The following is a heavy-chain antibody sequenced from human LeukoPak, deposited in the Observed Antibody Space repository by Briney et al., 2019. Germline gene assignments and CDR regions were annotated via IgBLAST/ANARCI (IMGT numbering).Heavy chain of an antibody. D-gene: IGHD5-18*01. CDR3: ARLGYSYGSGYYGMDV. V-gene: IGHV1-69*13. CDR1: GGTFSSYA. CDR2: IIPIFGTA. J-gene: IGHJ6*02. Sequence: GASVKVSRKASGGTFSSYAISWVRQAPGQGLEWMGGIIPIFGTANYAQKFQGRVTITADGSTSTAYMELSSLRSEDTAVYYCARLGYSYGSGYYGMDVWGQGTTVTVSS.